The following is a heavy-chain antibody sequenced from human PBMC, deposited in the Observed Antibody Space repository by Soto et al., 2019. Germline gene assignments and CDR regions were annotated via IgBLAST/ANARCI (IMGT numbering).Heavy chain of an antibody. J-gene: IGHJ5*02. Sequence: SETLSLTCTVSGCSISSSSYYWGWIRQPPGKGLEWIGSIYYSGSSHNNPSLKSRVTISVDTSKNQFSLKLRSVTAADTAVYYCARHPDAWFDPWGQGTLVPSPQ. CDR2: IYYSGSS. CDR1: GCSISSSSYY. CDR3: ARHPDAWFDP. V-gene: IGHV4-39*01.